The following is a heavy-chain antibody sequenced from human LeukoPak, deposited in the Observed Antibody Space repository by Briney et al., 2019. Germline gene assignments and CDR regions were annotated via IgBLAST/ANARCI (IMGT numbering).Heavy chain of an antibody. J-gene: IGHJ3*02. D-gene: IGHD3-22*01. CDR3: ARNYYDSDSEAFDI. CDR1: GFTFSSYS. V-gene: IGHV3-21*01. Sequence: GGSLRLSCAASGFTFSSYSMNWVRQAPGKGLEWVSSISSSSSYIYYADSVKGRFTISRDNAKNSLYLQMDSLRAEDTAVYYCARNYYDSDSEAFDIWGQGTMVTVSS. CDR2: ISSSSSYI.